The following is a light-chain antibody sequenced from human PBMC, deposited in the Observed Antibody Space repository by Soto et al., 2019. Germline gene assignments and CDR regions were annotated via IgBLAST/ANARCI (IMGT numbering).Light chain of an antibody. Sequence: DIQMTQYPSSLSASVGDRVTITCRASQSISSYLNWYQQKPGKAPKLLIYAASSLQSGVPSRFSGSGSGTDFTLTISSLQPEDFATYYCQQSYSTPPISFGQATPLELK. J-gene: IGKJ5*01. CDR1: QSISSY. V-gene: IGKV1-39*01. CDR3: QQSYSTPPIS. CDR2: AAS.